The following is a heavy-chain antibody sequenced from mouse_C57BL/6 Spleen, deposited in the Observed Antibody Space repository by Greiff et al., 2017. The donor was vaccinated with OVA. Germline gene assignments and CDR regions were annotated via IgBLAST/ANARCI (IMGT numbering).Heavy chain of an antibody. CDR1: GFTFSDYY. CDR3: AREGDGYYGDYFDY. Sequence: EVQVVESEGGLVQPGSSMKLSCTASGFTFSDYYMAWVRQVPEKGLEWVANINYDGSSTYYLDSLKSRFIISRDNAKNILYLQMSSLKSEYTATEYCAREGDGYYGDYFDYWGQGTTLTVSS. J-gene: IGHJ2*01. V-gene: IGHV5-16*01. D-gene: IGHD2-3*01. CDR2: INYDGSST.